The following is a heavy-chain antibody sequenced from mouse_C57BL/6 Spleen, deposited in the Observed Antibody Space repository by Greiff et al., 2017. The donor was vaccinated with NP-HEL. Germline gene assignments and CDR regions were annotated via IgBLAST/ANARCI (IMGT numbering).Heavy chain of an antibody. J-gene: IGHJ4*01. CDR1: GYTFTDYE. CDR3: TRSLYSPPTGAMDY. Sequence: QVQLQQSGAELVRPGASVTLSCKASGYTFTDYEMHWVKQTPVHGLEWIGAIDPETGGTAYNQKFKGKARLTADKSSSTAYMELRSLTSEDSAVYYCTRSLYSPPTGAMDYWGQGTSVTVSS. V-gene: IGHV1-15*01. CDR2: IDPETGGT. D-gene: IGHD2-12*01.